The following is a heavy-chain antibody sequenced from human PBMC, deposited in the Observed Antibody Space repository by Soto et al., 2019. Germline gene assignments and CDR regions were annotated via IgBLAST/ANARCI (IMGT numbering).Heavy chain of an antibody. Sequence: SGPTLVNPTQTLTLTCTFSGFSLSTSGVGVGWIRQPPGKALEWLALIYWDDDKRYSPSLKSRLTITKDTSKNQVVLTMTNMGPVDTATYYCARTYSSGWYANWFDPWGQGTLVTVSS. J-gene: IGHJ5*02. V-gene: IGHV2-5*02. CDR3: ARTYSSGWYANWFDP. CDR1: GFSLSTSGVG. CDR2: IYWDDDK. D-gene: IGHD6-19*01.